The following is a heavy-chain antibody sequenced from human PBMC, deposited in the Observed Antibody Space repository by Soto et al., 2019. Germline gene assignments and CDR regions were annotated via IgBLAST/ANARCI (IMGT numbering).Heavy chain of an antibody. D-gene: IGHD6-13*01. Sequence: EVQLVESGGGLVQPGGSLRLSCAASGFTFSDYWMSWVRQAPGKGLEWVANIKQDGSEKYYVDSVKGRFTISRDNAKNSLYLQMNSLRAEDTAVYYCARGIAAAGTAVFDYWGQGILATVSS. CDR2: IKQDGSEK. CDR1: GFTFSDYW. J-gene: IGHJ4*02. CDR3: ARGIAAAGTAVFDY. V-gene: IGHV3-7*05.